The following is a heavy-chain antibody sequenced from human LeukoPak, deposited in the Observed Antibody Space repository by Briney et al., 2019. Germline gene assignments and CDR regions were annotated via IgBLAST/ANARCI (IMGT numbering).Heavy chain of an antibody. CDR3: ARTEGTDCSGGSCYFLY. D-gene: IGHD2-15*01. V-gene: IGHV1-46*01. Sequence: ASVKVSCKASGYTFTSYYMHWVRQAPGQGLEWMGIINPSGGSTSYAQKFQGRVTMTRDTSTSTVYMELSSLRSEDTAVYYCARTEGTDCSGGSCYFLYWGQGTLVTVSS. J-gene: IGHJ4*02. CDR2: INPSGGST. CDR1: GYTFTSYY.